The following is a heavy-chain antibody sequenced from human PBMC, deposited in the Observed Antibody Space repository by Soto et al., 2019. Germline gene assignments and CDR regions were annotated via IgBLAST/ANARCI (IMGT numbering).Heavy chain of an antibody. V-gene: IGHV4-30-4*01. D-gene: IGHD3-22*01. Sequence: SETLSLTCTVSGGSISSGDYYWSWIRQPPGKGLEWIGYIYYSGSTYYNPSLKSRVTISVDTSKNQFSLKLSSVTAADTAVYYCARASFTYYYDSSCPYYFDFWGQGTLVTVSS. CDR2: IYYSGST. J-gene: IGHJ4*02. CDR1: GGSISSGDYY. CDR3: ARASFTYYYDSSCPYYFDF.